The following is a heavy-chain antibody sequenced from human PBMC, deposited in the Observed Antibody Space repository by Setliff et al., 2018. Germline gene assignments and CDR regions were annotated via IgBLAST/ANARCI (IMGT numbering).Heavy chain of an antibody. Sequence: SQTLSLTCAISGDSVSNEYATWTWIRQSPSRGLEWLGRTYYRSKWFNDYAESVKSRISINPDTSKNQFSLKLTSVTAADTAVYYCATPGRRFGESIDYWGQGTLVTVSS. J-gene: IGHJ4*02. D-gene: IGHD3-10*01. CDR2: TYYRSKWFN. CDR1: GDSVSNEYAT. CDR3: ATPGRRFGESIDY. V-gene: IGHV6-1*01.